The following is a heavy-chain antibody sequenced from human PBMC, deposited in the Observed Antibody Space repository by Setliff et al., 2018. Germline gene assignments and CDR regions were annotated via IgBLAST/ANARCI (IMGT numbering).Heavy chain of an antibody. D-gene: IGHD2-2*01. J-gene: IGHJ3*02. CDR3: AREVLPLVREEAFYI. CDR2: IGGHNDDP. V-gene: IGHV1-18*01. CDR1: DYPFNNYG. Sequence: VASVKVSCKASDYPFNNYGISWLRQTPGQGLEWMGWIGGHNDDPLFAQNFQGRVTITRDTSASTAYVELSSLRSEDTAVYYCAREVLPLVREEAFYIWGQGTMVTVSS.